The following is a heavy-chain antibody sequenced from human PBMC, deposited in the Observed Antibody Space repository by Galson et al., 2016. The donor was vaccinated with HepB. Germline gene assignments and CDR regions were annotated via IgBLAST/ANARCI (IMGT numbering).Heavy chain of an antibody. Sequence: SVKVSCKASGYTFTNHYINWVRQATGHGPEWMGWMDTTTYKTGYAQKFQGRFTMTKNTSLGTAYMELSSLRSGDTAVYYCARGHRNARDAFDVWGQGTMVTVSS. CDR1: GYTFTNHY. V-gene: IGHV1-8*01. J-gene: IGHJ3*01. CDR2: MDTTTYKT. D-gene: IGHD1-14*01. CDR3: ARGHRNARDAFDV.